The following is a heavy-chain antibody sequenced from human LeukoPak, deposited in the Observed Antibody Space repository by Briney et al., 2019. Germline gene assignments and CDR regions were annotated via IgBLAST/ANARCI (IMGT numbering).Heavy chain of an antibody. CDR2: IYHSGST. CDR3: ARGPDSSGYYYFDY. V-gene: IGHV4-30-4*01. CDR1: GGSISSGDYY. Sequence: SETLSLTCTVSGGSISSGDYYWSWIRQPPGKGLEWIGYIYHSGSTYYNPSLKSRVIISVDTSKNQFSLKLSSVTAADTAVYYCARGPDSSGYYYFDYWGQGTLVTVAS. J-gene: IGHJ4*02. D-gene: IGHD3-22*01.